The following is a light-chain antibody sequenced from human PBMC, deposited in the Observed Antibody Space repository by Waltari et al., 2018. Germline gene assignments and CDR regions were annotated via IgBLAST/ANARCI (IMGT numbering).Light chain of an antibody. CDR3: QQHNSHQLT. J-gene: IGKJ4*01. Sequence: DIQLTQSPSFLSASVGDRVTITCRASQGISSYLAWYQQKPGKAPTLLIYAASTLQSGGPSRFSGSGSGTEFTLTISSLQPEDFATYYCQQHNSHQLTFGGGTKVEIK. V-gene: IGKV1-9*01. CDR1: QGISSY. CDR2: AAS.